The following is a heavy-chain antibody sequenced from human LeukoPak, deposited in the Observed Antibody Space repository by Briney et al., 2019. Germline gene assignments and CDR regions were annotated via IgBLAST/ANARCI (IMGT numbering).Heavy chain of an antibody. CDR3: ARDGRTTGGYYLPLAFDI. J-gene: IGHJ3*02. D-gene: IGHD3-3*01. CDR1: GFTFSSFE. V-gene: IGHV3-48*03. Sequence: PGGSLRLSCAASGFTFSSFEMNWVRQAPGKGLEWVSYISSSGNIIYYADSGKGRFTISRDNAKNSLYLQMNSLRAEDTAVYYCARDGRTTGGYYLPLAFDIWGQGTMVTVSS. CDR2: ISSSGNII.